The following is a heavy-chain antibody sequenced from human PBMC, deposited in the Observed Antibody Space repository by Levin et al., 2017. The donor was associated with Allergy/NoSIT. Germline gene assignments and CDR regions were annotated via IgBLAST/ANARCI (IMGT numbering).Heavy chain of an antibody. CDR1: GFAFSSAS. CDR3: GTGGEGI. V-gene: IGHV3-15*01. CDR2: IKSETDGGTT. Sequence: GGSLRLSCAASGFAFSSASMGWVRQAPEKGLEWVGRIKSETDGGTTDYVAPVKGIFIVSRDDSKNLLYLQMNSLKGEDTAVYYCGTGGEGIWGQGTLVKVSS. D-gene: IGHD5-12*01. J-gene: IGHJ4*02.